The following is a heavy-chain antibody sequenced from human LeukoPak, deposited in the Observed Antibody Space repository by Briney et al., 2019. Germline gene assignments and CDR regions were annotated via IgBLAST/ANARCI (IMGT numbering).Heavy chain of an antibody. D-gene: IGHD2-21*02. J-gene: IGHJ4*02. Sequence: GGSLRLSCAASGFSISHYYMTWIRQTPGKGLDWVSVIYTGGSTDYGDSVKGRFTISGDNSKNTLYLQMNSLRADDTAIYYCARGQSYCGADCYSDWGQGTLVTVSS. V-gene: IGHV3-66*01. CDR3: ARGQSYCGADCYSD. CDR2: IYTGGST. CDR1: GFSISHYY.